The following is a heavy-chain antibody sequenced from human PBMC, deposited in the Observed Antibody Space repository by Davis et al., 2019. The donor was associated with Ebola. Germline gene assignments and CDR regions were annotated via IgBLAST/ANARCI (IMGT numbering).Heavy chain of an antibody. CDR3: ARSYRIEVAGTPVSYYYAMDV. CDR2: INSDGTST. V-gene: IGHV3-74*01. CDR1: GFTFSTYW. D-gene: IGHD6-19*01. Sequence: GESLKISCAASGFTFSTYWMHWVRQAPGKGLVWVSRINSDGTSTTYADSVKGRFTISRDNAKNTLYLQMNRLRAEDTAVYYCARSYRIEVAGTPVSYYYAMDVWGQGTTVTVSS. J-gene: IGHJ6*02.